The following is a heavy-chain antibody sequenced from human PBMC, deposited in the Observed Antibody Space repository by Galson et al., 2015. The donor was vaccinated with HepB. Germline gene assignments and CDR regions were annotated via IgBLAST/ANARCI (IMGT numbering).Heavy chain of an antibody. CDR3: ARSIAAAGKRGRADKNAYYYGMDV. CDR1: GGTFSSYA. Sequence: SVKVSCKASGGTFSSYAISWVRQAPGQGLEWMGGIIPIFGTANYAQKFQGRVTITADKSTSTAYMELSSLRSEDTAVYYCARSIAAAGKRGRADKNAYYYGMDVWGQGTTVTVSS. V-gene: IGHV1-69*06. J-gene: IGHJ6*02. CDR2: IIPIFGTA. D-gene: IGHD6-13*01.